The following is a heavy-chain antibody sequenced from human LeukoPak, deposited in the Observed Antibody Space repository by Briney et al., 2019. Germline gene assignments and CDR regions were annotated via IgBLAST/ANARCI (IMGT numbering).Heavy chain of an antibody. D-gene: IGHD3-22*01. CDR2: IYYSGST. Sequence: SETLSLTCTVSGGSISSSSYYWGWIRQPPGKGLEWIGSIYYSGSTYYNPSLKSRVTISVDTSKNQFSLKLSSVTAADTAVYYCARNLGYYDSSAYYYYLGFDIWGQGTMVTVSS. J-gene: IGHJ3*02. V-gene: IGHV4-39*01. CDR1: GGSISSSSYY. CDR3: ARNLGYYDSSAYYYYLGFDI.